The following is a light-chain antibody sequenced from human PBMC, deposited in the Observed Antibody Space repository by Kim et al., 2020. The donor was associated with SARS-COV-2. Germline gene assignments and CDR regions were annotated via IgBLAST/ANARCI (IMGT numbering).Light chain of an antibody. Sequence: SYELTQPPSVSVSPGQTASITCPGDKLGDKYVCWYQQKPGQSPVLVIYQDTKRPSGIPERFSGSNSGNTATLTISGTQAKDEADYYCQAWDSSTAVVFGGGTQLSVL. CDR2: QDT. CDR1: KLGDKY. J-gene: IGLJ2*01. V-gene: IGLV3-1*01. CDR3: QAWDSSTAVV.